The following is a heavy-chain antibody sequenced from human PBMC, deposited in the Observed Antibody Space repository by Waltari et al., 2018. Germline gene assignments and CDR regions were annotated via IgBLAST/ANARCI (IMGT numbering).Heavy chain of an antibody. J-gene: IGHJ4*02. Sequence: QVPLQESGPGLVKPSETLSLTCAVSGYSISSGYYWGWIRQPPGKGLEWIGSIYHSGSTYYNPSLKSRVTISVDTSKNQFSLKLSSVTAADTAVYYCARWVGYGDLYFFDYWGQGTLVTVSS. CDR3: ARWVGYGDLYFFDY. V-gene: IGHV4-38-2*01. D-gene: IGHD4-17*01. CDR2: IYHSGST. CDR1: GYSISSGYY.